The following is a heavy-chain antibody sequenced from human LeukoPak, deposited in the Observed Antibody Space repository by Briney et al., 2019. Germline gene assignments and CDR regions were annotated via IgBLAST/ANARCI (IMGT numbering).Heavy chain of an antibody. CDR2: ISSSSSYI. J-gene: IGHJ4*02. V-gene: IGHV3-21*01. D-gene: IGHD6-13*01. CDR3: STSIAAAGTNY. Sequence: PGGSLRLSCAASGFTFSSYSMKWVRQAPGKGLEWVSSISSSSSYIYYADSVKGRFTISRDNAKNSLYLQMNSLRAEDTAVYYCSTSIAAAGTNYWGQGTLVTVSS. CDR1: GFTFSSYS.